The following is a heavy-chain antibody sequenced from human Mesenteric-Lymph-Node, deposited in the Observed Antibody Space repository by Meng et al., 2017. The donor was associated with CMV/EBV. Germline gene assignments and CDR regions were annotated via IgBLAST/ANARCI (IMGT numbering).Heavy chain of an antibody. V-gene: IGHV3-33*01. Sequence: GESLKISCAASGFIFSSYGMYWVRQAPGKGLEWVAVIWYDGSNKYYADSLEGRFTISRDNSKNTLYLQMNSLRDEDTAVYFCARSSLTAAGTCLFDNWGQGILVTVSS. D-gene: IGHD6-13*01. J-gene: IGHJ4*02. CDR2: IWYDGSNK. CDR3: ARSSLTAAGTCLFDN. CDR1: GFIFSSYG.